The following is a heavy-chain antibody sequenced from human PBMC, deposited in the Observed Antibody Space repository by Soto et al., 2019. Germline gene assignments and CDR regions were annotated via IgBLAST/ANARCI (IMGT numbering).Heavy chain of an antibody. V-gene: IGHV4-34*01. D-gene: IGHD2-2*01. J-gene: IGHJ3*02. CDR3: ATPSTSHAFDI. CDR1: GGSFSGYY. Sequence: SETLSLTCAVYGGSFSGYYWSWIRQPPGKGLEWIGEINHSGSTNYNPSLKSRVTISVDTSKNQFSLKLSSVTAADTAVYYCATPSTSHAFDIWGQGTMVTVSS. CDR2: INHSGST.